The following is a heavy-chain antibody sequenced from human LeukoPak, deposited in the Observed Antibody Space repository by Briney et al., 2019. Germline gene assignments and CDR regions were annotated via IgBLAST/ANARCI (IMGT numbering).Heavy chain of an antibody. J-gene: IGHJ3*02. CDR2: ISAYNGNT. CDR1: GYTFTSCG. D-gene: IGHD3-22*01. V-gene: IGHV1-18*01. CDR3: ARTGYYYERDAFDI. Sequence: ASVKVSCKASGYTFTSCGISWVRQAPGQGLEWMGWISAYNGNTNYAQKLQGRVTMTTDTSTSTAYMELRSLRSDDTAVYYCARTGYYYERDAFDIWGQGTMVTVSS.